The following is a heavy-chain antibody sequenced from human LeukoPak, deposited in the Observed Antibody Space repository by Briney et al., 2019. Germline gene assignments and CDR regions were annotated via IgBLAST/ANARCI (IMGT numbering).Heavy chain of an antibody. CDR3: ARLGRY. Sequence: SETLSLTXAVSGYSISSGYYWGWIRQPPGKGLEWIGSIYHSGSTYYNPSLKSRVTISVDTSKNQFSLKLSSVTAADTAVYYCARLGRYWGQGTLVTVSS. CDR1: GYSISSGYY. CDR2: IYHSGST. V-gene: IGHV4-38-2*01. J-gene: IGHJ4*02. D-gene: IGHD1-26*01.